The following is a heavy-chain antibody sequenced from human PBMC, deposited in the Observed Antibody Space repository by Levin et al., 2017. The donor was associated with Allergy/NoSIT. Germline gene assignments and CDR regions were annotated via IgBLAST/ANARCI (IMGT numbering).Heavy chain of an antibody. CDR2: MNPNSGNT. J-gene: IGHJ4*02. V-gene: IGHV1-8*01. Sequence: ASVKVSCKASGYTFTSYDINWVRQATGQGLEWMGWMNPNSGNTGYAQKFQGRVTMTRNTSISTAYMELSSLRSEDTAVYYCCKATAMVPGLPDYWGQGTLVTVSS. CDR3: CKATAMVPGLPDY. D-gene: IGHD5-18*01. CDR1: GYTFTSYD.